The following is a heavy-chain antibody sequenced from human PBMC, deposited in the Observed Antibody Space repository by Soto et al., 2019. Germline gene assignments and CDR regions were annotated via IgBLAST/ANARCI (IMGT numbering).Heavy chain of an antibody. CDR2: INPSGGST. D-gene: IGHD3-22*01. CDR1: GYTFTSYY. J-gene: IGHJ1*01. CDR3: ARGIALGPYDSSGYFPPAAEYFQH. V-gene: IGHV1-46*01. Sequence: ASVKVSCKASGYTFTSYYMHWVRQAPGQGLEWMGIINPSGGSTSYAQKFQGRVTMTRDTSTSTVYMELSSLRSEDTAVYYCARGIALGPYDSSGYFPPAAEYFQHLGQGTLVTVSS.